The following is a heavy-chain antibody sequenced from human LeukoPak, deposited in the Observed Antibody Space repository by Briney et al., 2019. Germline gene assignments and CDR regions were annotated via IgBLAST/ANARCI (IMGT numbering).Heavy chain of an antibody. CDR3: ARDRTPHSLWLDP. CDR1: RLTVSSNF. D-gene: IGHD2-15*01. Sequence: GESLRLSCAASRLTVSSNFMNWVRQAPGRGLEWVSVIYRGGNTYYADSVKGRFTISRDDSKNTVYLQMNSLRVEDTAVYYCARDRTPHSLWLDPWGQGTLAIVSS. V-gene: IGHV3-53*01. J-gene: IGHJ5*02. CDR2: IYRGGNT.